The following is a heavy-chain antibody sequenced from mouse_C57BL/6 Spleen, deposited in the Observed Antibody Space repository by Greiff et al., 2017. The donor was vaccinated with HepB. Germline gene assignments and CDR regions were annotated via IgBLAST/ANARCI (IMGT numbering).Heavy chain of an antibody. Sequence: EVKLMESGPELVKPGASVKISCKASGYSFTDYNMNWVKQSNGKSLEWIGVINPNYGTTSYNQKFKGKATLTVDQSSSTAYMQLNRLTSEDSAVYYCARTYEGEYYFDYWGQGTTLTVSS. V-gene: IGHV1-39*01. CDR3: ARTYEGEYYFDY. D-gene: IGHD2-3*01. J-gene: IGHJ2*01. CDR2: INPNYGTT. CDR1: GYSFTDYN.